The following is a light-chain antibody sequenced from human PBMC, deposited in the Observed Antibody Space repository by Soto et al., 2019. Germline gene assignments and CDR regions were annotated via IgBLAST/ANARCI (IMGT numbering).Light chain of an antibody. CDR1: SSNIGSNT. V-gene: IGLV1-44*01. CDR3: AAWDDSLSGFYV. CDR2: SNN. Sequence: QAVVTQPPSASGTPGQRVTISCSGSSSNIGSNTVNWYQQLPGTAPKLLIYSNNQRPSGVPDRFSGSKSGTSASLAISGLRSEDEADYYCAAWDDSLSGFYVFGTGTKLTVL. J-gene: IGLJ1*01.